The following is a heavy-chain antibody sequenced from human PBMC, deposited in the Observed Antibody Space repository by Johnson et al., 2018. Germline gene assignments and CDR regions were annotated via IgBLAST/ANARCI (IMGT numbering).Heavy chain of an antibody. J-gene: IGHJ1*01. CDR3: ARGASSYSSGLPESFQH. V-gene: IGHV3-7*01. Sequence: VQLVQSGGGLVQPGGSLRLSCAASGFTFSSYWMSWVRPAPGKGLEWVANIKQDGSEKYYVDSVKGRFTISRDNAKNSLYLQMNSLRAGDTAVYYCARGASSYSSGLPESFQHWGQGTLVTVSS. CDR2: IKQDGSEK. D-gene: IGHD6-25*01. CDR1: GFTFSSYW.